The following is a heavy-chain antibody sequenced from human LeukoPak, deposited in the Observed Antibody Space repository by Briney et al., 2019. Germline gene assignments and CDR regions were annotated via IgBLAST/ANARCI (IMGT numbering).Heavy chain of an antibody. V-gene: IGHV3-23*01. CDR3: AKASVVVPAPLYAY. CDR2: ISGSGGST. Sequence: GGSLRLSCAASGFTFSSYAMSWVRQSPGKGLEWVSAISGSGGSTYYADSVKGRFTISRDNSKNTLYLQMNSLRAEDTAVYYCAKASVVVPAPLYAYWGQGTLVTVSS. J-gene: IGHJ4*02. CDR1: GFTFSSYA. D-gene: IGHD2-2*01.